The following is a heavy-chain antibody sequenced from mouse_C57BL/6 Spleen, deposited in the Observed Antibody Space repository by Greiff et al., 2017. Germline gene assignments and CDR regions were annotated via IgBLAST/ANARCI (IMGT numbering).Heavy chain of an antibody. CDR3: ARVGNSLDY. D-gene: IGHD1-1*01. V-gene: IGHV1-69*01. J-gene: IGHJ2*01. CDR1: GYTFTSYW. Sequence: QVQLQQPGAELVMPGASVKLSCKAFGYTFTSYWMHWVKQRPGQGLEWIGKIDPSDSYTNYNQKFKGKSTLTVDKSSSTAYMQLSSLTSEDSAVYDCARVGNSLDYWGQGTTLTVSS. CDR2: IDPSDSYT.